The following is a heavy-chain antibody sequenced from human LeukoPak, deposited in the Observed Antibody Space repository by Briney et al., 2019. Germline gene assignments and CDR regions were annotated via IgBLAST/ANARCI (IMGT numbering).Heavy chain of an antibody. CDR3: EVAAAGQRDY. CDR1: GGTFSSYA. D-gene: IGHD6-13*01. J-gene: IGHJ4*02. V-gene: IGHV1-69*06. CDR2: IIPIFGTA. Sequence: ASVKVSCKASGGTFSSYAISWVRQAPGQGLEWMGRIIPIFGTANYAQKFQGRVTITADKSTSTAYMELSSLRSEDTAVYYCEVAAAGQRDYWGQGTLVTVSP.